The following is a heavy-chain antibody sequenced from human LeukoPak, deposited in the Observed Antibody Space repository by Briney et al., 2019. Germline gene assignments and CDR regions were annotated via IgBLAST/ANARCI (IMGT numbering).Heavy chain of an antibody. CDR2: IYTRGST. J-gene: IGHJ4*02. V-gene: IGHV4-4*09. D-gene: IGHD5/OR15-5a*01. Sequence: SETLSLTCTVSGGSISTYYWSWIRQPPGKGLKWLGYIYTRGSTNYNPSLKSRVTISVDTSKIQFSLKLSSVTAADTAVYYCARHLSDSVSAIEYWGQGILVTVSS. CDR1: GGSISTYY. CDR3: ARHLSDSVSAIEY.